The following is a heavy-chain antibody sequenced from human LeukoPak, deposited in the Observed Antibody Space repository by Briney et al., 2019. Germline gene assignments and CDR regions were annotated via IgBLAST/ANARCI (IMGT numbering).Heavy chain of an antibody. CDR3: ARGAATGPTLGLDY. J-gene: IGHJ4*02. CDR1: GFTVSSNY. Sequence: PGGSLRLSCVASGFTVSSNYMTWVRQAPGKGLEWVSVIYTGGTPYYADSVKGRFTTSRDISKNTVYLQMNSLRVEDTAVYFCARGAATGPTLGLDYWGQGTLVTVSS. D-gene: IGHD6-13*01. V-gene: IGHV3-53*01. CDR2: IYTGGTP.